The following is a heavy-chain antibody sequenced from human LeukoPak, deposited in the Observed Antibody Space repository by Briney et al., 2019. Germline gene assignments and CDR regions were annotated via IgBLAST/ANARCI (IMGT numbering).Heavy chain of an antibody. Sequence: GGSLRLSCAASGLTFSSYSMNWDRQAPGKGLEWVSSISSSSSYIYYADSVKGRFTISRDNAKNSLYLQMNSLRAEDTAVYYCARISVAYCGGDCYSGFDPWGQGTLVTVSS. D-gene: IGHD2-21*02. V-gene: IGHV3-21*01. CDR2: ISSSSSYI. CDR3: ARISVAYCGGDCYSGFDP. J-gene: IGHJ5*02. CDR1: GLTFSSYS.